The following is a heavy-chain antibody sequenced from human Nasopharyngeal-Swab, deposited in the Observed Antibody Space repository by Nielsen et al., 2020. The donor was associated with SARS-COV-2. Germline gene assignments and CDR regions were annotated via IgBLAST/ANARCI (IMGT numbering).Heavy chain of an antibody. CDR3: ARGRGYCSSTSCSYYFDD. Sequence: SETLSLTCAVSGVSISSSNWWSFVRQPPGKRLEWIGEIYHSGSTNYNPSLKSRVTISVDKSKNQFSLKLSSVTAADTAVYYCARGRGYCSSTSCSYYFDDWGQGTLVTVSS. D-gene: IGHD2-2*01. CDR2: IYHSGST. J-gene: IGHJ4*02. V-gene: IGHV4-4*02. CDR1: GVSISSSNW.